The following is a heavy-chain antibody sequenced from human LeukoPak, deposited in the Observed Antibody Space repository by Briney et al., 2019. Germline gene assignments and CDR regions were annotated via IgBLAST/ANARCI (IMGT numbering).Heavy chain of an antibody. V-gene: IGHV3-21*01. D-gene: IGHD3-3*01. J-gene: IGHJ4*02. CDR1: GFTFSSYS. Sequence: GGSLRLSCAASGFTFSSYSMNWVRQAPGKGLEGVSSISSSSSYIYYADSVKGRFTISRDNAKNSLYLQMNSLRAEDTAVYYCARGAYYDFWSGYYTYYFDYWGQGTLVTVSS. CDR2: ISSSSSYI. CDR3: ARGAYYDFWSGYYTYYFDY.